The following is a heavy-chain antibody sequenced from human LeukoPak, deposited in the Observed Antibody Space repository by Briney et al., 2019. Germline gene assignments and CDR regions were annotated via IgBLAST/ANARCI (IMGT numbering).Heavy chain of an antibody. V-gene: IGHV4-61*02. CDR2: IYTSGST. D-gene: IGHD6-19*01. J-gene: IGHJ3*02. CDR3: ASSIPVNGAFDI. Sequence: SQTLSLTCTVSGGSISSGSYYWSWIRQPAGKGLEWIGRIYTSGSTNYNPSLKSRVTISVDTSKNQFSLKLSSVTAADTAVYYCASSIPVNGAFDIWGQGTMVTVSS. CDR1: GGSISSGSYY.